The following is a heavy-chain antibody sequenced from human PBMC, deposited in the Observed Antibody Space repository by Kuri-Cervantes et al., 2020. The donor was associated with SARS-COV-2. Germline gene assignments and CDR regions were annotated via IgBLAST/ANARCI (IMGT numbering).Heavy chain of an antibody. CDR1: GGSFSGYY. V-gene: IGHV4-59*10. CDR3: AGALISSSWAYYMDV. Sequence: SETLSLTCAVYGGSFSGYYWSWIRQPAGKGLEWIGRIYTSGSTNYNPSLKSRVTISVDTSKNQFSLKLSSVTAADTAVYYCAGALISSSWAYYMDVWGKGTTVTVSS. CDR2: IYTSGST. D-gene: IGHD6-13*01. J-gene: IGHJ6*03.